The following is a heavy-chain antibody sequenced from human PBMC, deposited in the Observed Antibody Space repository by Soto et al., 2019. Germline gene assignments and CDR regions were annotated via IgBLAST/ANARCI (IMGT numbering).Heavy chain of an antibody. D-gene: IGHD3-10*01. CDR2: ISAYNGNT. CDR1: GYTFTSYG. J-gene: IGHJ4*02. CDR3: ARDLGINMVRGVAGVDY. V-gene: IGHV1-18*01. Sequence: QVQLVQSGAEVKKPGASVKVSCKASGYTFTSYGISWVRQAPGQGLEWMGWISAYNGNTNYAQKLQGRVTMNTNTSPSTAYMELRSLRSDDTAVYYCARDLGINMVRGVAGVDYWGQGTLVTVSS.